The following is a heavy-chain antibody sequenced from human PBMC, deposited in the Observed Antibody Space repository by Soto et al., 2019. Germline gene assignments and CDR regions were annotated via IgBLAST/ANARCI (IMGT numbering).Heavy chain of an antibody. CDR3: ARHIVDTSMTASFNY. CDR1: VYSFLNYW. V-gene: IGHV5-51*01. CDR2: IYPGDSDA. J-gene: IGHJ4*02. Sequence: GESLKISCKTSVYSFLNYWIGWVRQMPGKGLEWMGIIYPGDSDARYSPSFQGQVTTSADKSISTVYLQWSSLKASDTAMYYCARHIVDTSMTASFNYWGQGTQVTVSS. D-gene: IGHD5-18*01.